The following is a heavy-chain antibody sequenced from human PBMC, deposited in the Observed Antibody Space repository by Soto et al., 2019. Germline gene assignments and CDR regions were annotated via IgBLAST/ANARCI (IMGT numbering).Heavy chain of an antibody. D-gene: IGHD2-8*02. Sequence: PGGSLRLSCAASGFMFSSNWMSWVRQAPGKGLEWVANIKPDGSQKYYVDSVKGRFTVSRDNAKNSLYLQMNSLRAEDTAVYYCARDQDAYCTGNNCYRFDPWGQGTLVTVSS. CDR3: ARDQDAYCTGNNCYRFDP. J-gene: IGHJ5*02. V-gene: IGHV3-7*01. CDR2: IKPDGSQK. CDR1: GFMFSSNW.